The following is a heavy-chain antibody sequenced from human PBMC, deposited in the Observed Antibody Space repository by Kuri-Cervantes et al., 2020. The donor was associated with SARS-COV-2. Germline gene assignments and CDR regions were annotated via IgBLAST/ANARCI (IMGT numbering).Heavy chain of an antibody. J-gene: IGHJ4*02. CDR2: ISWNSGSI. V-gene: IGHV3-9*01. Sequence: SLKISCAASGFTFDDYAMHWVRQAPGKGLEWVSGISWNSGSIGYADSVKGRFTISRDNAKNSLYLQMNSLRAEDTALYYCAKDTIAAAGMTIDYWGQGTLVTVSS. CDR3: AKDTIAAAGMTIDY. CDR1: GFTFDDYA. D-gene: IGHD6-13*01.